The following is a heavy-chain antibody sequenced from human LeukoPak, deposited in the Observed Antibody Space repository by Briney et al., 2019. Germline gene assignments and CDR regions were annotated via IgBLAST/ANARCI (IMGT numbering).Heavy chain of an antibody. Sequence: SETLSLTCTVSGGSISSSSYYWGWIRQPPGKGLEWIGSIYYSGSTYYNPSLKSRVTISVDTSKNQFSLKLSSVTAADTAVYFCARHWGKEDYFSSRSYYSAYNWFDPWGQGSLVAVSS. CDR2: IYYSGST. V-gene: IGHV4-39*07. CDR3: ARHWGKEDYFSSRSYYSAYNWFDP. J-gene: IGHJ5*02. CDR1: GGSISSSSYY. D-gene: IGHD3-10*01.